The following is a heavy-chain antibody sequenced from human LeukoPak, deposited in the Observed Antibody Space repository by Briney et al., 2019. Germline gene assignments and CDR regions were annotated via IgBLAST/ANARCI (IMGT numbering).Heavy chain of an antibody. V-gene: IGHV1-8*03. D-gene: IGHD6-19*01. CDR3: ARVFKQWLVLDYYYYMDV. Sequence: ASVKVSFKASGYTFTSYDINWVRQTTGQGLEWMGWMNPNSGNTGYAQKFQGRVTITRNTSISTAYMELSSLRSEDTAVYYCARVFKQWLVLDYYYYMDVWGKGTTVTVSS. CDR2: MNPNSGNT. J-gene: IGHJ6*03. CDR1: GYTFTSYD.